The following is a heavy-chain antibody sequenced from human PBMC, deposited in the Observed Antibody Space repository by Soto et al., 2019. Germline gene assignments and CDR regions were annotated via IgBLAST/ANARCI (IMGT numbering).Heavy chain of an antibody. CDR3: ARLSCYASDYYYGIDV. Sequence: PGESLMLACNGSGYSFSNNWIGWVRQMPGKGLEWMGIIYPGDSDTRYTPSFQGQVTFSADRSISTAYLQWTSLKASDTATYYCARLSCYASDYYYGIDVWGQGTTVTVSS. J-gene: IGHJ6*02. V-gene: IGHV5-51*01. CDR2: IYPGDSDT. D-gene: IGHD5-12*01. CDR1: GYSFSNNW.